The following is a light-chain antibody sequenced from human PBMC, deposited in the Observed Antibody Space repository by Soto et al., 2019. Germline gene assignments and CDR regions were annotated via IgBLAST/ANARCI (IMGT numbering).Light chain of an antibody. CDR2: DVS. CDR1: SSDLGSYDL. J-gene: IGLJ2*01. CDR3: CSYGGFSNVL. V-gene: IGLV2-23*02. Sequence: QSVLTQPASVSGSPGQSITISCTGTSSDLGSYDLVSWYQEHPGKAPKLMIYDVSRRPSGISDRFSGSKSGNTATLTISGLQADDEADYYCCSYGGFSNVLFGGGTQLTVL.